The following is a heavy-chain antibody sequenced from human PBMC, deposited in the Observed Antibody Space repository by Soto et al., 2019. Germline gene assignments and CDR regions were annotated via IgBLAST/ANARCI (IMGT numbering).Heavy chain of an antibody. CDR3: AKALINGWPAAFDI. D-gene: IGHD6-19*01. CDR1: GYSFISYW. V-gene: IGHV5-51*01. J-gene: IGHJ3*02. Sequence: GESLKISCKGYGYSFISYWIGWVRQMPGKGLEWMGIIYPRDSDTRYSPSFQGQVTVSADKSISTAYLQWSSLKASDTAMYYCAKALINGWPAAFDIWCQGTRVTVSS. CDR2: IYPRDSDT.